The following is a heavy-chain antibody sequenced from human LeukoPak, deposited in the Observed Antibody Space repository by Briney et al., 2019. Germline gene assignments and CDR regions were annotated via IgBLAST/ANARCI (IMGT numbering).Heavy chain of an antibody. CDR1: GYTFSSYV. CDR2: INAGNGNT. V-gene: IGHV1-3*01. Sequence: ASVKVFCKASGYTFSSYVMHWVRQAPGQRLEWMGWINAGNGNTKYSQKFQGRVTSTRDTSASTAYMELSSLRSEDTAVYYCARDYGDYGGYYFDYWGQGTLVTVSS. J-gene: IGHJ4*02. D-gene: IGHD4-17*01. CDR3: ARDYGDYGGYYFDY.